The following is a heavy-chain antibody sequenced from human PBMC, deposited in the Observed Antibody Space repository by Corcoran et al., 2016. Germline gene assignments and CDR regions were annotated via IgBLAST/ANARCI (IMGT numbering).Heavy chain of an antibody. Sequence: QVQLQQWGAGLLKPSETLSLTCAVYGGSFSGYYWSWIRQPPGKGLEWIGEINHSGSTNYNPSLKSRVTISVDTSKNQFSLKLSSVTAADTAVYYCARDHVLRYFDCSAPGGGYYYYYGMDVWGQGTTVTVSS. J-gene: IGHJ6*02. CDR1: GGSFSGYY. CDR3: ARDHVLRYFDCSAPGGGYYYYYGMDV. CDR2: INHSGST. D-gene: IGHD3-9*01. V-gene: IGHV4-34*01.